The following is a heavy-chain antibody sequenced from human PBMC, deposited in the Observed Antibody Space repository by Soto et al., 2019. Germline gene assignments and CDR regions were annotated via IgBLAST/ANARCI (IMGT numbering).Heavy chain of an antibody. D-gene: IGHD3-3*01. J-gene: IGHJ6*02. Sequence: GGSLRLSCAASGFTFSSYGMHWVRQAPGKGLEWVAVISYDGSNKYYADSVKGRFTISRDNSKNTLYLQMNSLRAEDTAVYYCAKEVLRFLEWFHRYYYGMDVWGQGTTVTVSS. CDR3: AKEVLRFLEWFHRYYYGMDV. CDR1: GFTFSSYG. CDR2: ISYDGSNK. V-gene: IGHV3-30*18.